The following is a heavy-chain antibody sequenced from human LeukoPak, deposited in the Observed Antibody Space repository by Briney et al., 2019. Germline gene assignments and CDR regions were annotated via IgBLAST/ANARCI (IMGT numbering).Heavy chain of an antibody. J-gene: IGHJ4*02. CDR1: GFTFSSYS. CDR3: ARVWGLAVAGGEIEY. Sequence: GWSLRLSCAASGFTFSSYSMNWVRQAPGKGLEWVSYISSSGTTIYYADSVKGRFTISRDNAKNSLYLQMNSLRDEDTAVYYCARVWGLAVAGGEIEYWGQGTLVTVSS. V-gene: IGHV3-48*02. D-gene: IGHD6-13*01. CDR2: ISSSGTTI.